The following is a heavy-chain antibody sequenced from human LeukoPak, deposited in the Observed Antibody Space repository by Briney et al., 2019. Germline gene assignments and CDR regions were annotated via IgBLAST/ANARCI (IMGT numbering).Heavy chain of an antibody. D-gene: IGHD1-26*01. CDR1: GGTFSSYA. CDR3: ARGPRIVGATEGTAYYGMDV. Sequence: GASVKVSCKASGGTFSSYAISWVRQAPGQGLEWMGGIIPIFGTANYAQKFQGRVTITADESTSTAYMELSSLRSEDTAVYYCARGPRIVGATEGTAYYGMDVWGQGTTVTVSS. J-gene: IGHJ6*02. V-gene: IGHV1-69*13. CDR2: IIPIFGTA.